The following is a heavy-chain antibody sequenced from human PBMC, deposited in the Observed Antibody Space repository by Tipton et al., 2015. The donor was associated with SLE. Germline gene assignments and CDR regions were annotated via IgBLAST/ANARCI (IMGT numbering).Heavy chain of an antibody. V-gene: IGHV6-1*01. Sequence: GLEKPSQTLSLTCAISGDSVSSNSAAWNWIRQSPSGGLEWLGRTYYMSKWYNDYAVSVKSRIIINPDTSKNQFSLQLTSVTPEDTAVYYCARGFLYDGFQVWGQGTLVTVSS. J-gene: IGHJ1*01. CDR2: TYYMSKWYN. CDR1: GDSVSSNSAA. D-gene: IGHD2-2*02. CDR3: ARGFLYDGFQV.